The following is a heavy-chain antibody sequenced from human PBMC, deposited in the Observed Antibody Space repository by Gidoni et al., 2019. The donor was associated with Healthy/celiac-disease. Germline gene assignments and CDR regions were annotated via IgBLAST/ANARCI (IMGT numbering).Heavy chain of an antibody. V-gene: IGHV4-34*01. J-gene: IGHJ4*02. CDR2: IKHSGST. Sequence: HVQLQQWGAGLLKPSEPLSLTCAVYGGSFSGYYWSWIRQPPGKGLEWIGEIKHSGSTNYNPSLKSRVTISVDTSKNQFSLKLSSVTAADTAVYYCARRARARITMCGVVMGGIDYWGQGTLVTVSS. CDR3: ARRARARITMCGVVMGGIDY. D-gene: IGHD3-3*01. CDR1: GGSFSGYY.